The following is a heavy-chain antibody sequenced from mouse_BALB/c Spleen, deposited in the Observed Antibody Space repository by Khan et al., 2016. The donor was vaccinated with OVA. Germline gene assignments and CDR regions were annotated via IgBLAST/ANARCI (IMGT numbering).Heavy chain of an antibody. V-gene: IGHV2-9*02. CDR2: IWAGGST. CDR3: ARLEDI. J-gene: IGHJ2*01. Sequence: QVQLKDSGPGLVAPSQSLSITCTVSGFSLTSYGVHWVRQPPGKGLEWLGVIWAGGSTNYNSALMYRMSISKYNSKSQVFLKMNSRQTEDTAMYYCARLEDIWGQGTTLTVSS. CDR1: GFSLTSYG. D-gene: IGHD1-3*01.